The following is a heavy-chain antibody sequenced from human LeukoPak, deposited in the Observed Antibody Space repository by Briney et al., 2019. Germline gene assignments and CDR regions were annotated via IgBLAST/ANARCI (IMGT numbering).Heavy chain of an antibody. V-gene: IGHV3-30*18. Sequence: PGGSLRLSCAASGFTFSSYGMHWVRQAPGKGLEWVAVISYDGSNKYYADSVKGRFTISRDNSKNTLYLQMNSLRAEDTAVYYCAKSRGVAAARTPIDYWGQGTLVTVSS. D-gene: IGHD6-13*01. CDR3: AKSRGVAAARTPIDY. CDR1: GFTFSSYG. CDR2: ISYDGSNK. J-gene: IGHJ4*02.